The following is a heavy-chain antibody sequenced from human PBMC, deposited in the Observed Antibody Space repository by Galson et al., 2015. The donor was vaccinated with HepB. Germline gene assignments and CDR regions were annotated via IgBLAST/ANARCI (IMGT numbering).Heavy chain of an antibody. V-gene: IGHV4-59*01. Sequence: ETLSLTCTVSGGSISSYYWSWIRQPPGKGLEWIGYIYYSGSTNYNPSLKSRVTISVDTSKNQFSLKLSSVTAADTAVYYCARAGAGYSSSWDFDYWGQGTLVTVSS. CDR2: IYYSGST. D-gene: IGHD6-13*01. J-gene: IGHJ4*02. CDR1: GGSISSYY. CDR3: ARAGAGYSSSWDFDY.